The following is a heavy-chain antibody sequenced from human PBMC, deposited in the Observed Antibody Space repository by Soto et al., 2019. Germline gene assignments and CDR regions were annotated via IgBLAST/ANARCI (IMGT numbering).Heavy chain of an antibody. CDR2: IKQDGSEK. J-gene: IGHJ6*02. D-gene: IGHD2-21*02. V-gene: IGHV3-7*03. CDR3: ARDLRDCGGDCYLNSPLDV. CDR1: GFTFSSYW. Sequence: GGSLRLSCAASGFTFSSYWMSWVRQAPGRGLEWVANIKQDGSEKYYVDSVKGRFTISRDNAKNSLYLQMNSLRAEDTAVYYCARDLRDCGGDCYLNSPLDVWGQGTTVTVSS.